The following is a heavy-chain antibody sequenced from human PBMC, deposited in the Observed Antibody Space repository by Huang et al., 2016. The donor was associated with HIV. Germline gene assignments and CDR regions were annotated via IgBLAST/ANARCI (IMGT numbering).Heavy chain of an antibody. CDR2: IRVRGGNT. J-gene: IGHJ6*02. CDR1: GFTFKSYA. V-gene: IGHV3-23*01. CDR3: SRDDFWSGYSDYYGLDV. D-gene: IGHD3-3*01. Sequence: EVQLLESGGGLVQPGGSLRLSCAASGFTFKSYAMSWVRQAPGKGLEGVAAIRVRGGNTYDADSVKGRFTISRDNSKNTRFLQMSGLRAEDTAVYYCSRDDFWSGYSDYYGLDVWGQGTTVTVSS.